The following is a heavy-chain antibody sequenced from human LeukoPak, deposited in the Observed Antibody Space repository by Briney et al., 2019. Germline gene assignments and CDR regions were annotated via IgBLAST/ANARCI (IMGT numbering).Heavy chain of an antibody. CDR3: ARLSWLALDY. CDR2: IYYSGST. J-gene: IGHJ4*02. Sequence: SETLSLTCTVSGGSISSYYWSWIRQPPGKGLEWIGYIYYSGSTNYIPSLKSRVTISVDTSKNQFSLKLSSVTAADTAVYYCARLSWLALDYWGQGTLVTVSS. V-gene: IGHV4-59*08. D-gene: IGHD6-19*01. CDR1: GGSISSYY.